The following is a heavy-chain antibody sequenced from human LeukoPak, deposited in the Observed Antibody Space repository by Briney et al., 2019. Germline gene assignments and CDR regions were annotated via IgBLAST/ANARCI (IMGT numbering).Heavy chain of an antibody. CDR1: GGTFSSSA. V-gene: IGHV1-69*13. D-gene: IGHD4-11*01. CDR3: ARGPRYSDYLDY. J-gene: IGHJ4*02. CDR2: IIPIFGTA. Sequence: ASVKVSCKASGGTFSSSAISWVRQAPGQGLEWMGGIIPIFGTANYAQKFQGRVTIPADESTSTAYMELSSRRSEDTAVYYCARGPRYSDYLDYWGQGTLVTVSS.